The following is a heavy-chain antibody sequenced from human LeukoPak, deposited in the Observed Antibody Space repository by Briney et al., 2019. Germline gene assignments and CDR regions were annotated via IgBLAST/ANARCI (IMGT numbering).Heavy chain of an antibody. V-gene: IGHV3-15*01. CDR2: IKSKTDGGTT. D-gene: IGHD1-14*01. J-gene: IGHJ4*02. CDR1: GFTFSNAW. Sequence: GGSLRLSCAASGFTFSNAWMNWVRQAPGRGLEWVGRIKSKTDGGTTDYVAPVKGRFTISRDDSKNILFLQMNSLKTEDTAVYYCTTRPSPYMAPHLFDYWGQGTLVTVSS. CDR3: TTRPSPYMAPHLFDY.